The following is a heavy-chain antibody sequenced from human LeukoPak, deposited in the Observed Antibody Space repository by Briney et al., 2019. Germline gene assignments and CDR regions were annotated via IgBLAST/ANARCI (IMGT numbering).Heavy chain of an antibody. Sequence: GEALKISCKGSGYSFTSYWIGWVRQMPGKGLEWMGIIYPRDSDTTYSPSFQGQVTISADKSISTAYLQWSSLKASDTAMYYCARIRGLLLWFGEFSDAFDIWGQGTMVTVSS. CDR3: ARIRGLLLWFGEFSDAFDI. J-gene: IGHJ3*02. CDR2: IYPRDSDT. D-gene: IGHD3-10*01. V-gene: IGHV5-51*01. CDR1: GYSFTSYW.